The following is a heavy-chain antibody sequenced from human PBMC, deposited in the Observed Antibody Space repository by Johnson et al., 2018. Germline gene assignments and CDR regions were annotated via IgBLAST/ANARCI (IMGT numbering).Heavy chain of an antibody. V-gene: IGHV4-34*01. Sequence: QVQLQQGGAGLLKPSETLSLTCAVYGGSFSGYYWSWIRQPPGKGLEWIGEINHSGSTNYNPSLKSRVTISVDTSKNQFSLKLSSVTAAATAVYYCARRQSYYYDSSGSIYHSRYFQHWGQGTLVTVSS. CDR3: ARRQSYYYDSSGSIYHSRYFQH. D-gene: IGHD3-22*01. CDR1: GGSFSGYY. CDR2: INHSGST. J-gene: IGHJ1*01.